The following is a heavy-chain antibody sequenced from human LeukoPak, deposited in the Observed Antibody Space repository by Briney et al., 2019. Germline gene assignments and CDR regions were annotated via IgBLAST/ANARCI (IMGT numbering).Heavy chain of an antibody. J-gene: IGHJ5*02. V-gene: IGHV3-30*03. CDR1: GFTFSNYG. CDR2: ISFDGSNN. CDR3: ARWARYCSSGSCYSWFDP. Sequence: GGSVRLSCAASGFTFSNYGMHWVRQAPGKGLEWVAVISFDGSNNYYADSVKGRFTISSDNAKNSLYLQMNSLRVDDTAVYYCARWARYCSSGSCYSWFDPWGQGTLVTVSS. D-gene: IGHD2-15*01.